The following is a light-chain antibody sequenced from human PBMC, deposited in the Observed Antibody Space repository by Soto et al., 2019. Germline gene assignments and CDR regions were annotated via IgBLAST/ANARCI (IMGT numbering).Light chain of an antibody. V-gene: IGKV3-15*01. CDR2: GAS. Sequence: EKVMTQSPATLTVSPGEGATLSCRASQNINNNLAWYQQKPGQAPRLLIYGASTRATGIPPRFSGSGSGTVFTLTFSSLQSEDFAVYYCQQYHDWPPWTFGQGTKVEVK. CDR3: QQYHDWPPWT. CDR1: QNINNN. J-gene: IGKJ1*01.